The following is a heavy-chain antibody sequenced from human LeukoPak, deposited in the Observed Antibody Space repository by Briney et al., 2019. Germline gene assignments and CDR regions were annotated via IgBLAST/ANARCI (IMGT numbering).Heavy chain of an antibody. CDR1: GGSIGYNY. J-gene: IGHJ4*02. D-gene: IGHD1-14*01. CDR3: SGYDHTNYLAY. Sequence: WETLSLTCTVSGGSIGYNYWNWIRQSPERGLEWIGYISSSGSIDYTPSLRSRGTMSLDTSKNHLSLNLRSVSAADTAIYYCSGYDHTNYLAYWGQGILVTVSS. V-gene: IGHV4-59*13. CDR2: ISSSGSI.